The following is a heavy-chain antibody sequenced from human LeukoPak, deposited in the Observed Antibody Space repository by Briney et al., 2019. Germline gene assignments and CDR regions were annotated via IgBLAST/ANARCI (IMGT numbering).Heavy chain of an antibody. J-gene: IGHJ3*02. CDR1: GYTFTGYY. CDR3: ARASIAVAGTVDAFDI. Sequence: ASVKVSCKASGYTFTGYYMHWVRQAPGQGLEWMGWINPNSGGTNYVQKFQGRVTMTGDTSISTAYMELSRLRSDDTAVYYCARASIAVAGTVDAFDIWGQGTMVTVSS. V-gene: IGHV1-2*02. CDR2: INPNSGGT. D-gene: IGHD6-19*01.